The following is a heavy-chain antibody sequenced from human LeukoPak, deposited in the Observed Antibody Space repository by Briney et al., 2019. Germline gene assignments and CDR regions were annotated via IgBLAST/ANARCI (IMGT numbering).Heavy chain of an antibody. CDR3: ARDVGAVAGYNFDY. CDR1: GYSFRKYD. Sequence: ASVKVSCKASGYSFRKYDISWVRQAPGQGPEWMGWTSVHSGNPKYAQKSQGRVTMTTDTSTSTHHLELRSLRSDDTAVYYCARDVGAVAGYNFDYWGQGTLVAVSS. J-gene: IGHJ4*02. CDR2: TSVHSGNP. V-gene: IGHV1-18*01. D-gene: IGHD6-19*01.